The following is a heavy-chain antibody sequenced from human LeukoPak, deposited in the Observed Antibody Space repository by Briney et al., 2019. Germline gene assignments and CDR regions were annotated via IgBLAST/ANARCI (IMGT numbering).Heavy chain of an antibody. V-gene: IGHV3-23*01. CDR1: GFTFGSYA. Sequence: GGSLRLSCAASGFTFGSYAMTWVRQAPGKGVEWVSGFSGSSGSIYYAYSVKGLFTISRDNSKNTLYLQMNSLRAEDTAVYYCAKDGSSVAGPTTFDYWGQGTLVTVSS. J-gene: IGHJ4*02. CDR2: FSGSSGSI. CDR3: AKDGSSVAGPTTFDY. D-gene: IGHD6-19*01.